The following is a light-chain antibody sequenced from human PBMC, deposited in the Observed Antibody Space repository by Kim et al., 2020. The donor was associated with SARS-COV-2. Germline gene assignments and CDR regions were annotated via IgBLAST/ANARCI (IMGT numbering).Light chain of an antibody. J-gene: IGKJ5*01. V-gene: IGKV1-33*01. Sequence: SASVGDRVTITCQASQDISNYLNWYQQKPGKAPKLLIYDASNLETGVPSRFSGSGSGTDFTFTISSLQPEDIATYYCQQYDNLFITFGQGTRLEIK. CDR3: QQYDNLFIT. CDR1: QDISNY. CDR2: DAS.